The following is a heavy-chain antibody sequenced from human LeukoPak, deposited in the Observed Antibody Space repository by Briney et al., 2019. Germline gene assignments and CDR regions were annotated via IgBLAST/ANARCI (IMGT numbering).Heavy chain of an antibody. CDR3: ARDGSGYDLWD. CDR1: DYTFTSYG. J-gene: IGHJ4*02. CDR2: INPNSGDT. D-gene: IGHD5-12*01. Sequence: ASVKVSCKASDYTFTSYGISWVRQAPGQGLEWMGCINPNSGDTNYAQKFQGRVTMTRDTSISTAYMELNRLRSDDTAIDYCARDGSGYDLWDWGQGALVTVSS. V-gene: IGHV1-2*02.